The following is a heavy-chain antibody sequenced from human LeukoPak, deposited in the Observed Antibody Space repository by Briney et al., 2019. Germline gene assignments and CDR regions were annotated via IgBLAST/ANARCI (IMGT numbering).Heavy chain of an antibody. V-gene: IGHV3-21*01. D-gene: IGHD1-26*01. CDR3: ARDEWGDAFDI. J-gene: IGHJ3*02. Sequence: GRSLRLSCAASGFTLRSYSMKWVPRAPGKGLEWVVSIRSSSSYIHPADRVRGRFTISRANAKKSLFLQMNSLRAEDTAVYYRARDEWGDAFDIWGQGTMVTVFS. CDR1: GFTLRSYS. CDR2: IRSSSSYI.